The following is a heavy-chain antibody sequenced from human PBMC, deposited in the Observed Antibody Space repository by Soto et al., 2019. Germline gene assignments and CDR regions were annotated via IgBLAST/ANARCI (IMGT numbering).Heavy chain of an antibody. V-gene: IGHV1-2*04. CDR1: GYTFTAYY. D-gene: IGHD4-4*01. Sequence: GASVKVSCKASGYTFTAYYMHWVRQAPGQGLEWMGWINPNSGGTNYAQKFQGWVTMTRDTSISTAYMELSRLRSDDTAVYYCARDSGTYRTRLPYYYYYGMDVWGQGTTVTVSS. CDR3: ARDSGTYRTRLPYYYYYGMDV. CDR2: INPNSGGT. J-gene: IGHJ6*02.